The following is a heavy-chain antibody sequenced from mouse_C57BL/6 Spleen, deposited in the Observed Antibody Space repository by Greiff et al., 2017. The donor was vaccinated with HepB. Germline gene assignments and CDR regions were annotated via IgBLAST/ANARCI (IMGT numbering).Heavy chain of an antibody. CDR3: ARYEAYSNSWFAY. J-gene: IGHJ3*01. V-gene: IGHV14-3*01. D-gene: IGHD2-5*01. Sequence: VQLKESVAELVRPGASVKLSCTASGFNIKNTYMHWVKQRPEQGLEWIGRIDPANGNTKYAPKFQGKATITADTSSNTAYLQLSSLTSEDTAIYYCARYEAYSNSWFAYWGQGTLVTVSA. CDR1: GFNIKNTY. CDR2: IDPANGNT.